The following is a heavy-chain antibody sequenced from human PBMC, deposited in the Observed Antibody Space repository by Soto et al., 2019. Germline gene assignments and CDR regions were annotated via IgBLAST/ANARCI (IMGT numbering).Heavy chain of an antibody. D-gene: IGHD2-8*02. CDR3: ARDYTVGDRPYYYYYMDV. J-gene: IGHJ6*03. Sequence: TLSLTCTVSGGSISSGGYYWSWIRQHPGKGLEWIGYIYYSGSTYYNPSLKSRVTISVDTSKNQFSLKLSSVTAADTAVYYCARDYTVGDRPYYYYYMDVWGKGTTVTVSS. CDR1: GGSISSGGYY. V-gene: IGHV4-31*03. CDR2: IYYSGST.